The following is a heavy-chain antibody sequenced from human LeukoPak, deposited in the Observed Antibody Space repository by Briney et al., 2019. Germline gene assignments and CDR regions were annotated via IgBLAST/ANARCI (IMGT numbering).Heavy chain of an antibody. V-gene: IGHV4-39*07. CDR3: ARGLLYYDAFDI. D-gene: IGHD2-8*01. CDR2: IHYSGDA. Sequence: SETLSLTCTVSGGSIIIDNYYWAWIRQPPGKGLEWIGSIHYSGDAYYNPSLKSRMTISVDTSNNQFSLKVSSVTAADTAVYYCARGLLYYDAFDIWGQETMVTVSS. CDR1: GGSIIIDNYY. J-gene: IGHJ3*02.